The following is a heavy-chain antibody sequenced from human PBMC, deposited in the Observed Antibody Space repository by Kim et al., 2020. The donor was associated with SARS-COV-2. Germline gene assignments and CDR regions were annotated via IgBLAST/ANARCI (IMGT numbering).Heavy chain of an antibody. CDR3: ASRPIVVVPAAPGNV. Sequence: SETLSLTCAVYGGSFSGYYWSWIRQPPGKGLEWIGEINHSGSTNYNPSLKSRVTISVDTSKNQFSLKLSSLTAADTAVYYCASRPIVVVPAAPGNVWGQGTTVTVSS. V-gene: IGHV4-34*01. J-gene: IGHJ6*02. D-gene: IGHD2-2*01. CDR1: GGSFSGYY. CDR2: INHSGST.